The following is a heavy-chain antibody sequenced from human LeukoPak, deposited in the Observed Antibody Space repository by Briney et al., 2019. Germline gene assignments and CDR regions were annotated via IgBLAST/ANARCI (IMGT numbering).Heavy chain of an antibody. Sequence: ASVKVSCKASGYTFTSYGISWVRQAPGQGLEWMGWISAYNDNTNYAQKLQGRVTKTTDTFTNTAYMELRSLRSDDTAVYYCARDDLHGDLDFDYWGQGTLVTVSS. CDR3: ARDDLHGDLDFDY. J-gene: IGHJ4*02. V-gene: IGHV1-18*04. D-gene: IGHD4-17*01. CDR2: ISAYNDNT. CDR1: GYTFTSYG.